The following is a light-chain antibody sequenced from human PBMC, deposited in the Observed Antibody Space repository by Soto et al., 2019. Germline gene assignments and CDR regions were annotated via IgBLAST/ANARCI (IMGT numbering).Light chain of an antibody. V-gene: IGKV3-15*01. CDR3: QHYKTWPLA. CDR2: GAT. CDR1: QSVRTN. Sequence: EILMTQSPATLSVSPGERATLSCRASQSVRTNLAWYQQKPGQAPRLLIFGATTRATGMPARFSGSGSGTEFTLTISGLQSEDFAIYYCQHYKTWPLAFGGGTKVDIK. J-gene: IGKJ4*01.